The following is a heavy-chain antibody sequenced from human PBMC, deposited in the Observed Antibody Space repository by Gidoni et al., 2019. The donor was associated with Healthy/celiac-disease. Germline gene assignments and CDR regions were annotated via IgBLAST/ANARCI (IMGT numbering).Heavy chain of an antibody. CDR3: ARGATAGKNFDY. Sequence: QVQLQESGPGLVKPSETLSLTCTVSGGSISSYYWSWIRPPPGKGLEWIGYIYYSGSTNYNPSLKSRVTISVDTSKNQFSLKLSSVTAADTAVYYCARGATAGKNFDYWGQGTLVTVSS. CDR2: IYYSGST. D-gene: IGHD1-26*01. CDR1: GGSISSYY. V-gene: IGHV4-59*01. J-gene: IGHJ4*02.